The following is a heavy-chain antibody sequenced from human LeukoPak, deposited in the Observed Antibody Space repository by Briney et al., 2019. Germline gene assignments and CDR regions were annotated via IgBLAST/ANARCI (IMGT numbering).Heavy chain of an antibody. CDR3: AKAGGVNNGRYYFDY. CDR1: GFTFSSYG. V-gene: IGHV3-23*01. J-gene: IGHJ4*02. Sequence: GGSLRLSCAASGFTFSSYGISWVCQAPGKGLQWVSTIISSGGSTYYADSVKGRFTISRDNSKSTLYLQMDSLRTEDTAVYYCAKAGGVNNGRYYFDYWGQGTLVTVSS. D-gene: IGHD3-16*01. CDR2: IISSGGST.